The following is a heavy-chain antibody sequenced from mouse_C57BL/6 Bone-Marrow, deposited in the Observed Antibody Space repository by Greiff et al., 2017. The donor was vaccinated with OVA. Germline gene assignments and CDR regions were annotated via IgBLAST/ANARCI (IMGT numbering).Heavy chain of an antibody. CDR1: GYTFTSYT. V-gene: IGHV1-4*01. Sequence: QVQLQQSGAELARPGASVKMSCKASGYTFTSYTMHWVKQRPGQGLEWIGYINPSSGYTKYNQKFKDKATLTADKSSSTAYMQLSSLTSEDSAVYYCARWLLCLRSGYYFDYWGQGTTLTVSS. CDR3: ARWLLCLRSGYYFDY. CDR2: INPSSGYT. J-gene: IGHJ2*01. D-gene: IGHD2-1*01.